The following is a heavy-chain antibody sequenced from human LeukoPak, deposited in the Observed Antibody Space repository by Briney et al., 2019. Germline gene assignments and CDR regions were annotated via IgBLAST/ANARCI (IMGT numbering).Heavy chain of an antibody. V-gene: IGHV3-23*01. D-gene: IGHD1-14*01. CDR3: AKVSGGGLYYDGMDV. Sequence: PGGSVRLSCAASGFTFNNYAMNWVRQAPGKGLEWVLVISGSGGTPYYADSVKGRFTISRDSSKNTLYLQMNSLRAEDTAVYYCAKVSGGGLYYDGMDVWGQGTTVTVSS. CDR2: ISGSGGTP. J-gene: IGHJ6*02. CDR1: GFTFNNYA.